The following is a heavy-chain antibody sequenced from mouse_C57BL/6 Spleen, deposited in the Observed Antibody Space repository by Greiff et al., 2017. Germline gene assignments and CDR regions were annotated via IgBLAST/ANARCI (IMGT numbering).Heavy chain of an antibody. D-gene: IGHD2-3*01. Sequence: VQLQQSGAELARPGASVKLSCKASGYTFTSYGISWVKQRTGQGLEWIGEIYPRSGNTYYNEKFKGKATLTADKSSSTAYMELRSLTSEDSAVYFCARSISYDGYYDAMDYWGQGTSVTVSS. CDR3: ARSISYDGYYDAMDY. CDR1: GYTFTSYG. CDR2: IYPRSGNT. V-gene: IGHV1-81*01. J-gene: IGHJ4*01.